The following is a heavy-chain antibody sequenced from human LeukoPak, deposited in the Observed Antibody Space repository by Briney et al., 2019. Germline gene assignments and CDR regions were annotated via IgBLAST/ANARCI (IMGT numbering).Heavy chain of an antibody. CDR3: ARVGDAVTTYYYYGMDV. V-gene: IGHV4-61*01. D-gene: IGHD4-17*01. Sequence: SETLSLTCTVSGGSVSSGSYYWSWIRQPPGKGLEWIGYIYYSGSTNYNPSLKSRVTISVDTSKNQFSLKLSSVTAADTAVYYCARVGDAVTTYYYYGMDVWGQGTTVTVSS. J-gene: IGHJ6*02. CDR1: GGSVSSGSYY. CDR2: IYYSGST.